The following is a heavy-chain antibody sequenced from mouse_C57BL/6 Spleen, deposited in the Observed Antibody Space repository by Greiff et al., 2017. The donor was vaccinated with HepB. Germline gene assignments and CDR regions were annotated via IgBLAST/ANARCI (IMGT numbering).Heavy chain of an antibody. CDR1: GFNIKDDY. CDR2: IDPENGDT. Sequence: VQLQQSGAELVRPGASVKLSCTASGFNIKDDYMHWVKQRPEQGLEWIGWIDPENGDTEYASKFQGKATITADTSSNTAYLQLSSLTSEDTAVYYCTTANWEKYFDVWGTGTTVTVSS. CDR3: TTANWEKYFDV. J-gene: IGHJ1*03. D-gene: IGHD4-1*01. V-gene: IGHV14-4*01.